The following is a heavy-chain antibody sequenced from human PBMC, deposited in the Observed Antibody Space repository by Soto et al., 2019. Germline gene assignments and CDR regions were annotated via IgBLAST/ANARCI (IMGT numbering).Heavy chain of an antibody. Sequence: GESLKISCQGSGYTFSNFWIGWVRQMPGEGLEWMGLMYPWTSDTRYSPSFQGHVTISVDTSTSTGYLQWSSLKASDTAMYYCVTTRDGTTYFAYGGQGTLVTVAS. D-gene: IGHD1-7*01. CDR3: VTTRDGTTYFAY. CDR1: GYTFSNFW. V-gene: IGHV5-51*01. J-gene: IGHJ4*02. CDR2: MYPWTSDT.